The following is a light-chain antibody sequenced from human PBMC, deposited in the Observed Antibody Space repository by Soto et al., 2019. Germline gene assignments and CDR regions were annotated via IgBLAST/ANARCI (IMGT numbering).Light chain of an antibody. CDR3: QQRSDWPLT. Sequence: EMVLTQSPGTLSLSPGDRATLSCISSQSVSNDYVAWVRQKPGQTPRLLIYSVSSRATGIPDRFSGSGSGTDFTLTISRLEPEDFAVYYCQQRSDWPLTFGQGTRLEI. J-gene: IGKJ5*01. CDR2: SVS. CDR1: QSVSNDY. V-gene: IGKV3D-20*02.